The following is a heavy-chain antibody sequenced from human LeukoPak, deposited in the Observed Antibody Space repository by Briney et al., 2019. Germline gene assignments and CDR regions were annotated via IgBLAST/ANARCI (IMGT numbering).Heavy chain of an antibody. CDR3: ARDVGGRTPFKY. V-gene: IGHV3-49*03. D-gene: IGHD2-15*01. Sequence: PGGSLRLSCTVSGFTFGNYGLTWFRQAPGKGLEWVGFIQSKPAGEKTKYAASVEGRFTISRDDPKSIAYLQMNSLKTEDTGVYYCARDVGGRTPFKYWGQGTLVTVSS. J-gene: IGHJ4*02. CDR1: GFTFGNYG. CDR2: IQSKPAGEKT.